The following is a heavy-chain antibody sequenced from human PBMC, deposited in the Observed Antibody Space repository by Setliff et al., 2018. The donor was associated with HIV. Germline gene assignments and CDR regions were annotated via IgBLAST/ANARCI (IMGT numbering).Heavy chain of an antibody. CDR3: AKADRGYGRNWFDP. CDR2: IGWNTL. V-gene: IGHV3-48*01. CDR1: GFSLSDYS. Sequence: PGGSLRLSCAVSGFSLSDYSVNWVRQAPGKGLEWISYIGWNTLYYADSVRGRFTISTDNAKNSLYLQMNSLRAEDTAVYYCAKADRGYGRNWFDPWGQGTLVTVSS. J-gene: IGHJ5*02. D-gene: IGHD4-17*01.